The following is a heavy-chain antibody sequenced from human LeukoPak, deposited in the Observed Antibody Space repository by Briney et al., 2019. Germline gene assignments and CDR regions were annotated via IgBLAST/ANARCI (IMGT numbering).Heavy chain of an antibody. J-gene: IGHJ4*02. D-gene: IGHD6-19*01. CDR2: MNPNSGNT. V-gene: IGHV1-8*01. CDR1: GYTFTSYD. Sequence: ASVKVSCKASGYTFTSYDINWVRQATGQGLEWMGWMNPNSGNTGYAQKFQGRVTMTRNTSISTAYMELSSLRSEDMAVYYCARGRFLYSSGWYGTVNYWGQGTLVTVSS. CDR3: ARGRFLYSSGWYGTVNY.